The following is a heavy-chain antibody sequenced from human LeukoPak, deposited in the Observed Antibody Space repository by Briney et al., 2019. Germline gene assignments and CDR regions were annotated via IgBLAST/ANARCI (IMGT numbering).Heavy chain of an antibody. V-gene: IGHV3-7*03. CDR3: ARDYYGSGSYYPY. J-gene: IGHJ4*02. Sequence: GALRLSCAASGFPFSSYWMSWARRAPGKGLEWVAKIKQDGSEKYYVDSVKGRFTISRDNAKNSLYLQMNSLRAEDTAVYYCARDYYGSGSYYPYWGQGTLVTVSS. CDR2: IKQDGSEK. D-gene: IGHD3-10*01. CDR1: GFPFSSYW.